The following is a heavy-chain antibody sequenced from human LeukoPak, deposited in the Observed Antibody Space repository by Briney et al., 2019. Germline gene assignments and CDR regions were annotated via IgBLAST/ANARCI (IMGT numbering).Heavy chain of an antibody. V-gene: IGHV1-2*02. CDR3: ARVAGNAGLGAFDI. CDR1: GYTFTGYY. D-gene: IGHD4-23*01. Sequence: VASVKVSCKASGYTFTGYYMHRVRQAPGQGLEWMGWINPNSGGTNYAQKFQGRVTMTRDTSISTAYMELSRLRSDDTAVYYCARVAGNAGLGAFDIWGQGTMVTVSS. CDR2: INPNSGGT. J-gene: IGHJ3*02.